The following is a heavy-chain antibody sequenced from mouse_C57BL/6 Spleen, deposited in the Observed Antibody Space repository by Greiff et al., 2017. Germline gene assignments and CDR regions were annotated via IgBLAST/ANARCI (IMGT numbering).Heavy chain of an antibody. CDR3: ASPRPLPGGRNWYFDY. Sequence: QVQLQQSGAELMKPGASVKLSCKATGYTFTGYWIEWVKQRPGHGLEWIGEILPGSGSTNYNEKFKGKATFTADTSSNTAYMQLSSLTTEDSAIYYCASPRPLPGGRNWYFDYWGQGTTLTVSS. CDR2: ILPGSGST. CDR1: GYTFTGYW. D-gene: IGHD4-1*01. J-gene: IGHJ2*01. V-gene: IGHV1-9*01.